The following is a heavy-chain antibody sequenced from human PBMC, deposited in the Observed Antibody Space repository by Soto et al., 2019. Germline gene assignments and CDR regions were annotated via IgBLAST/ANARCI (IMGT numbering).Heavy chain of an antibody. J-gene: IGHJ3*01. CDR1: KFIFSTYA. Sequence: EVQVLESGGGSIQPGGSLSLSCTTSKFIFSTYAMTWVRQAPGEGLEWVSSIRGSGDGTSYADSVRGRFTISRDNSKNTLYLRMNSLRVEDTAVYYCTRDPNGDYIGAFDFWCQGMLVTVSS. CDR3: TRDPNGDYIGAFDF. D-gene: IGHD4-17*01. CDR2: IRGSGDGT. V-gene: IGHV3-23*01.